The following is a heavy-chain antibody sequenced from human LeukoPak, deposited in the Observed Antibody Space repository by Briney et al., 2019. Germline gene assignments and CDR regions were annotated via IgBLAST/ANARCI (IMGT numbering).Heavy chain of an antibody. J-gene: IGHJ4*02. Sequence: ASVKVSCKASGYTFIGYYLHWVRQAPGQGLEWMGWINPNSGGTNCAQKFQGRVTMTRDTSISTAYMELSRVRSDDTAVYYCARLAATQIGNFDYWGQGTLVTVSS. CDR2: INPNSGGT. CDR3: ARLAATQIGNFDY. D-gene: IGHD6-25*01. CDR1: GYTFIGYY. V-gene: IGHV1-2*02.